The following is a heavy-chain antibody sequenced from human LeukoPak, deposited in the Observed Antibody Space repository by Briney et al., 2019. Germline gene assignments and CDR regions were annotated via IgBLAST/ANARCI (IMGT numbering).Heavy chain of an antibody. J-gene: IGHJ4*02. D-gene: IGHD3-22*01. V-gene: IGHV4-61*02. CDR3: ARHSYYYDSSGYYYFDY. CDR1: GGSISSGSYY. CDR2: IYTSGST. Sequence: PSQTLSLTCTVSGGSISSGSYYWSWIRQPAGKGLEWIGRIYTSGSTNYNPSLKSRVTISVDTSKNQFSLKQSSVTAADTAVYYCARHSYYYDSSGYYYFDYWGQGTLVTISS.